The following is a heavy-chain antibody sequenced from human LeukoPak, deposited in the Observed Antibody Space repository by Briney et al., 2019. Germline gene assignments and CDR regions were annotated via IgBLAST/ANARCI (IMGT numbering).Heavy chain of an antibody. CDR2: ISSSSSTI. Sequence: GRSLRLSCAASGFTFSSYSMNWVRQAPGKGLEWVAYISSSSSTIYYADSVKGRFTISRDNAKNSLYLQMNSLRAEDTAVYYCARDGHSSGWYVGDYYFDYWGQGTLVTVSS. CDR3: ARDGHSSGWYVGDYYFDY. D-gene: IGHD6-19*01. V-gene: IGHV3-48*04. J-gene: IGHJ4*02. CDR1: GFTFSSYS.